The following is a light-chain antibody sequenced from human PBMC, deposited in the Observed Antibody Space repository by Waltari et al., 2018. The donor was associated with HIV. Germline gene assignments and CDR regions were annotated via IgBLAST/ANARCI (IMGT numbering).Light chain of an antibody. CDR1: RSDIGCYKY. CDR3: GTWESSLSAAV. Sequence: QSALTQPASVSGSPGQSITISCTGTRSDIGCYKYVSWYQQQPGKAPKLMISEVSNRPSGVSNRFSGSKSGNTASLTISGLQAGDEADYYCGTWESSLSAAVFGGGTKLAVL. CDR2: EVS. V-gene: IGLV2-14*01. J-gene: IGLJ2*01.